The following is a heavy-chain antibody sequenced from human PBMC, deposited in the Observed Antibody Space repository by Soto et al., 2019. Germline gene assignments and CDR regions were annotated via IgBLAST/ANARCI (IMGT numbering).Heavy chain of an antibody. V-gene: IGHV4-61*08. CDR1: GGSISSGGGC. D-gene: IGHD5-12*01. CDR3: ARDREYSGYHNLPGYYYMDV. CDR2: IYYSGNT. J-gene: IGHJ6*03. Sequence: SETLCRTRTVAGGSISSGGGCWSWNRQHPGKGLEWIGYIYYSGNTHYTPSLKSRVTISVDTSKNQFSLKLSSVTAADTAVYYCARDREYSGYHNLPGYYYMDVWGNGTTVTVSS.